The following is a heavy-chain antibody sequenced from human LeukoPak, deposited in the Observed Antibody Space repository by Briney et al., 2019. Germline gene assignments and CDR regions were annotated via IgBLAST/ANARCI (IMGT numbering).Heavy chain of an antibody. D-gene: IGHD3-22*01. Sequence: PSETLSLTCTVSGGSISDHYLSWIRQPAGKGLEWIGRMYVSGTTNYNPSLRSRVTMSMDTSNNQFSLELRSVTAADTAVYYCARENYYDSSGYSEGMDVWGQGTTVTVS. V-gene: IGHV4-4*07. CDR3: ARENYYDSSGYSEGMDV. J-gene: IGHJ6*02. CDR1: GGSISDHY. CDR2: MYVSGTT.